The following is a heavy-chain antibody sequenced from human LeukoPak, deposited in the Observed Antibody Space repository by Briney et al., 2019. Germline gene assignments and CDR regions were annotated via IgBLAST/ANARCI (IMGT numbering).Heavy chain of an antibody. J-gene: IGHJ4*02. CDR2: IYSGGST. CDR1: GFTVSSNY. V-gene: IGHV3-66*04. Sequence: PGGSLRLSCAASGFTVSSNYMSWVRQAPGKGLEWVSVIYSGGSTYYADSVKGRFTISRDNSKNTLYLQMNSLRAEDTAVYYCARPGAAAGILMRGFDYWGQGTLVTVSS. CDR3: ARPGAAAGILMRGFDY. D-gene: IGHD6-13*01.